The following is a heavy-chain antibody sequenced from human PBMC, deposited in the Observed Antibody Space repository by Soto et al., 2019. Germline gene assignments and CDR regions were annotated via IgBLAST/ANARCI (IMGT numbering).Heavy chain of an antibody. CDR2: IYYSGST. Sequence: KTSETLSLTCTVSGGSISSYYWSWIRQPPGKGLEWIGYIYYSGSTNYNPSLESRVTISVDTSKNQFSLKLSSVTAADTAVYYCARYSSDYGDYSFDYWGQGTLVTVSS. CDR3: ARYSSDYGDYSFDY. D-gene: IGHD4-17*01. V-gene: IGHV4-59*01. J-gene: IGHJ4*02. CDR1: GGSISSYY.